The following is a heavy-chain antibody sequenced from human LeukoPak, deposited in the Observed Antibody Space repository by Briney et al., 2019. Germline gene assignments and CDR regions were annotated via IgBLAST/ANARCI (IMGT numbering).Heavy chain of an antibody. V-gene: IGHV1-8*01. CDR1: RYSFTSYD. CDR3: ARVLDRTKFDP. J-gene: IGHJ5*02. CDR2: MHPHSGNT. Sequence: ASVKVSCKASRYSFTSYDINLVRQATGQGLEWMGWMHPHSGNTGYAQNFQGRVTMTRNTSITTAYMELSSLRSEDTAVYYGARVLDRTKFDPWGQGTLVTVSS. D-gene: IGHD1-1*01.